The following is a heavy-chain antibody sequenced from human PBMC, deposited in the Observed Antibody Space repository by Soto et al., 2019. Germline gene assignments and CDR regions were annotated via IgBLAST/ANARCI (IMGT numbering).Heavy chain of an antibody. V-gene: IGHV1-69*01. Sequence: QVQLVQSGAEVKKPGSSVKVSCKDSGGTFSSYAISWVRQAPGQGLEWMGGIIPIFGTANYAQKFQGRVTITADESTSTAYRELSSLRSEDTDVYYFARDRVAPARRNWFDPWGQGTLVTVSS. J-gene: IGHJ5*02. CDR1: GGTFSSYA. CDR3: ARDRVAPARRNWFDP. CDR2: IIPIFGTA. D-gene: IGHD3-10*01.